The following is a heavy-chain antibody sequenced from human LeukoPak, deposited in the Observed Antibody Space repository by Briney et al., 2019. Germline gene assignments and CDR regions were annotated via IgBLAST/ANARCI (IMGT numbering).Heavy chain of an antibody. CDR2: LRHRGTT. V-gene: IGHV4-39*01. CDR3: ARQTYYGSGTESTGYYGLAV. J-gene: IGHJ6*01. Sequence: SETLSLTCTVSGGSISSGYYYWGWIRQTPGKGLEWIGHLRHRGTTYYSPSLKSRVTMSVDTSKNQFSLKLRSVSAAETAVYYCARQTYYGSGTESTGYYGLAVWGQGITVTVSS. D-gene: IGHD3-10*01. CDR1: GGSISSGYYY.